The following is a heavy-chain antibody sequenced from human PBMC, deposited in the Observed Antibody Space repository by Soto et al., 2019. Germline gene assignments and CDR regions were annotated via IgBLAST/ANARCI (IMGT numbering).Heavy chain of an antibody. CDR3: ARSRITGTTWTFDY. Sequence: GESLKISCKASGYSFTNYWIGWVRQMPGKGLEWMGIIYPGDSDTKYSPSFQGQVTISADKSISTACLQWSSLEASDTAMYYCARSRITGTTWTFDYWGQGTLVTV. V-gene: IGHV5-51*01. CDR1: GYSFTNYW. CDR2: IYPGDSDT. J-gene: IGHJ4*02. D-gene: IGHD1-20*01.